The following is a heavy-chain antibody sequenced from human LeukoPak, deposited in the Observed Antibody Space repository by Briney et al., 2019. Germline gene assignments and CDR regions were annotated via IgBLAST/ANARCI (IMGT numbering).Heavy chain of an antibody. D-gene: IGHD3-10*01. CDR1: GFMFSNYW. J-gene: IGHJ5*02. CDR3: ARGGSGSS. Sequence: GRSLRLSCAAYGFMFSNYWMNWVRQAPGKGLEWVATIKEDGSERYYVDSVKGRFTISRDNAKNSLFLQMTTLRVEDTAVYYCARGGSGSSWGQGTLVTVSS. CDR2: IKEDGSER. V-gene: IGHV3-7*04.